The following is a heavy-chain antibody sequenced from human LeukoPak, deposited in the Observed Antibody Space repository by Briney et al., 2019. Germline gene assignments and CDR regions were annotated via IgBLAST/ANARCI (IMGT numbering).Heavy chain of an antibody. CDR1: GYTFTSYV. CDR2: INTNTENP. D-gene: IGHD1-26*01. CDR3: ARGRGSSARLGYFFYYIDV. J-gene: IGHJ6*03. V-gene: IGHV7-4-1*02. Sequence: GASVKVSCKASGYTFTSYVIHWVRQAPGQGLEWMGWINTNTENPTYAQGFTGRFVFSLETSVSTSYLQISSLKAEDTAVYYCARGRGSSARLGYFFYYIDVWGKGTTVNVSS.